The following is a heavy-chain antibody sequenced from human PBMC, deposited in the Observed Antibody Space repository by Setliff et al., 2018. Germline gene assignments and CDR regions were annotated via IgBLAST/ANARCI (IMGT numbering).Heavy chain of an antibody. V-gene: IGHV4-39*07. D-gene: IGHD3-10*01. Sequence: SETLSLTCSVSGDSITTDNYFWGWIRQTPGKGLEWIGSFSYSGNPHYHPSLRSRVTISGDTSKKQFSLKMNSVTAADTAVYFCARDAYYFGSDNFKLGAVDVWGTGTTVTVSS. J-gene: IGHJ6*04. CDR2: FSYSGNP. CDR3: ARDAYYFGSDNFKLGAVDV. CDR1: GDSITTDNYF.